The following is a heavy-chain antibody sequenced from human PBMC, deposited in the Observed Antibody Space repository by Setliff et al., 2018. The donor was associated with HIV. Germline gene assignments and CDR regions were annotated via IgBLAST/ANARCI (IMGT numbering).Heavy chain of an antibody. Sequence: SETLSLTCTVSGGSISSRSYYWGWIRQPPGKGLEWIGSIYYSGSTYYNPSLKSRVTISVDTSKNLFSMKLSSVTAADTAVYFCARIDYYDSRGFYSVRAFDLWGQGTMVTVSS. J-gene: IGHJ3*01. CDR3: ARIDYYDSRGFYSVRAFDL. V-gene: IGHV4-39*07. CDR2: IYYSGST. D-gene: IGHD3-22*01. CDR1: GGSISSRSYY.